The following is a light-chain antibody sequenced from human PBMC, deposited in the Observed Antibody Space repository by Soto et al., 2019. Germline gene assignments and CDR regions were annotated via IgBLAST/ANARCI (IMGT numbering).Light chain of an antibody. J-gene: IGLJ1*01. Sequence: QSVLTHPASVSGSPGQSITISCTGTSSDVGGYNYVSWYQQHTGNAPKLMIYEVSNRPSGVSNRFSSSKSGNTACLTISGLQAEDEADYYCSSYTSSSTLPYVFGTGTKVTVL. V-gene: IGLV2-14*01. CDR1: SSDVGGYNY. CDR3: SSYTSSSTLPYV. CDR2: EVS.